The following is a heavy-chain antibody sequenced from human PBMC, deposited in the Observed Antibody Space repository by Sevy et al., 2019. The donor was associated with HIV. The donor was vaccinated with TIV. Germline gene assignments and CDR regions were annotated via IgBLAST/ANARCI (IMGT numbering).Heavy chain of an antibody. D-gene: IGHD1-26*01. CDR1: GGSFPILS. J-gene: IGHJ4*02. Sequence: SETLSLTCTVSGGSFPILSGNWIRQPPGKGLEWFANTYSNGHINYNPSLKSRVTLSLDTSKNQFSLRLSSVTAADTAMYYCAGENAWGRGYSWGQGTLVTVSS. V-gene: IGHV4-59*08. CDR2: TYSNGHI. CDR3: AGENAWGRGYS.